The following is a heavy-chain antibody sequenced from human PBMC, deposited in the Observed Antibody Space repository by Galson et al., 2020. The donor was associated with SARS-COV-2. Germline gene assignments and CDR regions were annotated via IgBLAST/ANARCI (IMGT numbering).Heavy chain of an antibody. D-gene: IGHD1-26*01. CDR1: GFTFSSYG. J-gene: IGHJ5*02. Sequence: GESLKISCAASGFTFSSYGMHWVRQAPGKGLEWVAVIWYDGSNKYYADSVKGRFIISRDNSKNTLYLQMNSLRAEDTAVYYCARDYSGSPFDPWGQGTLVTVSS. V-gene: IGHV3-33*01. CDR3: ARDYSGSPFDP. CDR2: IWYDGSNK.